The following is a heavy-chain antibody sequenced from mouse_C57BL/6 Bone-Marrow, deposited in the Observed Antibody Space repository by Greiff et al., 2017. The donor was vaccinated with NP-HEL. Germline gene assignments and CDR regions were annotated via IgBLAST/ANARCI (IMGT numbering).Heavy chain of an antibody. CDR2: IDPSDSYT. CDR3: ARYSSQYYFDY. D-gene: IGHD1-1*01. J-gene: IGHJ2*01. V-gene: IGHV1-69*01. CDR1: GYTFTSYW. Sequence: VQLQQSGAELVMPGASVKLSCKASGYTFTSYWMHWVKQRPGQGLEWIGEIDPSDSYTNYNQKFKGKSTLTVDKSSSTAYMQLSSLTSEDSAVYYCARYSSQYYFDYWGQGTTLTVSS.